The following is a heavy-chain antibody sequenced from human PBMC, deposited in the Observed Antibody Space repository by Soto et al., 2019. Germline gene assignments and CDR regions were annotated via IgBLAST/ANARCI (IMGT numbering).Heavy chain of an antibody. Sequence: PSETLSLTCTVPGYSNSRGDYYCSWIRQPPGKGLEWIGYIYYSGSTYYNPSLKSRVTISVDTSKNQFSLKLSSVTAADTAVYYCASQKLGYNTFDPWGQGTLVTVSS. J-gene: IGHJ5*02. V-gene: IGHV4-30-4*01. D-gene: IGHD5-18*01. CDR2: IYYSGST. CDR3: ASQKLGYNTFDP. CDR1: GYSNSRGDYY.